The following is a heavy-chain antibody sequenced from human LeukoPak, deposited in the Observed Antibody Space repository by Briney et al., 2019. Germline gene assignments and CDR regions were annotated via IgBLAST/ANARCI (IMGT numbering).Heavy chain of an antibody. CDR2: FGPEDGET. V-gene: IGHV1-24*01. CDR3: ATGKYYDFWSGYGTFDY. J-gene: IGHJ4*02. Sequence: GASVKVSCKVSGYTLTELSMHWVRQAPGKGLEWMGGFGPEDGETIYAQKFQGRVTMTEDTSTDTAYMELSSLRSEDTAVYYCATGKYYDFWSGYGTFDYWGQGTLVTVSS. D-gene: IGHD3-3*01. CDR1: GYTLTELS.